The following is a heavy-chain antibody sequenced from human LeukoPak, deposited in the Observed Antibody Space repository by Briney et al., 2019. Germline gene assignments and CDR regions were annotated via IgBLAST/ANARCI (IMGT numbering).Heavy chain of an antibody. Sequence: ASVKVSCKASGYTFTSYDINWVRQATGQGLEWMGWMSPNSGNTGYAQKFQGRVTMTRNTSISTAYMELSSLRSEDTAVYYCVAQGYNWNAYESLRYFDYWGQGTLVTVSS. V-gene: IGHV1-8*01. J-gene: IGHJ4*02. D-gene: IGHD1-20*01. CDR2: MSPNSGNT. CDR3: VAQGYNWNAYESLRYFDY. CDR1: GYTFTSYD.